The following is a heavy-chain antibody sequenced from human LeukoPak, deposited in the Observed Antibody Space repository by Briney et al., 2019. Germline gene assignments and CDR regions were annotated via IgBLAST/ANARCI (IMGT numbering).Heavy chain of an antibody. V-gene: IGHV3-30*02. Sequence: GGSLRVSCAASGFTFSRYGMHWVRQAPGKGLEWVAFIRYDGSKKYYAESVKGRFTISRDNSKNTLYLQMNSLRAEDTAVYYCAKEGGSGSYMDWGQGTLVTVSS. J-gene: IGHJ4*02. D-gene: IGHD3-10*01. CDR2: IRYDGSKK. CDR1: GFTFSRYG. CDR3: AKEGGSGSYMD.